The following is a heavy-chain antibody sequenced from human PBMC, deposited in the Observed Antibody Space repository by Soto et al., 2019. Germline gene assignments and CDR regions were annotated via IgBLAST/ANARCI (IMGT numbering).Heavy chain of an antibody. D-gene: IGHD6-19*01. Sequence: QVQVVQSGAEEKKPGASVKVSCKASGYTYISYSMHWVRQAPGQRLEWMGWINVGNGNTKYSQNFQGRVTINQDTSXSTAYMELSSLTSEDTAVYYCAREKWGSGSRWLDPWGQGTLVTVSS. J-gene: IGHJ5*02. CDR1: GYTYISYS. CDR3: AREKWGSGSRWLDP. CDR2: INVGNGNT. V-gene: IGHV1-3*05.